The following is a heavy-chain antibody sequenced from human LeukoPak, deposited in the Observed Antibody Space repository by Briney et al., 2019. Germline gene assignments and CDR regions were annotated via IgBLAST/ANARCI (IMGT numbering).Heavy chain of an antibody. Sequence: GGSLRLSCVASGFTFSSYAMSWVRQAPGKGLEWVSRIRGGGDSTYYADAAKGRFTISRDNSNNTLFLQMNSLRAEDTAVYYCARETSGSHWGQGTLVTVSS. CDR2: IRGGGDST. CDR3: ARETSGSH. CDR1: GFTFSSYA. V-gene: IGHV3-23*01. J-gene: IGHJ4*02. D-gene: IGHD1-26*01.